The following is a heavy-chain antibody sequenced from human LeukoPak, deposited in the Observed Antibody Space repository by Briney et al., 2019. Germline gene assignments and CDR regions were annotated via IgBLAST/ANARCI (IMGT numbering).Heavy chain of an antibody. CDR3: ARGGFYCGGDCYVDY. J-gene: IGHJ4*02. CDR1: GGSFSPYY. D-gene: IGHD2-21*02. V-gene: IGHV4-34*01. CDR2: INHSGST. Sequence: PSETLPLTCAVYGGSFSPYYWRWIRQPPGKGLEWLGEINHSGSTNYNPSLKSRVTISVDPSKNQFSLRLSSVTAADTAVYYCARGGFYCGGDCYVDYWGQGTLVTVSS.